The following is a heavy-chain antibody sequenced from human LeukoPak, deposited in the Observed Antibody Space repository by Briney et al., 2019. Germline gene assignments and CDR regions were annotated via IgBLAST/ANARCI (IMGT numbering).Heavy chain of an antibody. D-gene: IGHD1-7*01. CDR2: IGGSDTIV. Sequence: GGSLRLSCGASEFNVNDYYMSWVRQAPGKGLEWISDIGGSDTIVAYAGSVEGRLTISRDIAKNSLFLQMNSLRADDTAVYYCARELVAGTFDHWGQGILVTVSS. CDR3: ARELVAGTFDH. CDR1: EFNVNDYY. V-gene: IGHV3-11*01. J-gene: IGHJ4*02.